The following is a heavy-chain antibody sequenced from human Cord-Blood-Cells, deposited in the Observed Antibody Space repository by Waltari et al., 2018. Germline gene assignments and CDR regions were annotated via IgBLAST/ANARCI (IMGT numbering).Heavy chain of an antibody. V-gene: IGHV3-21*01. Sequence: EVQLVESGGGLVTPGGTLRLSGAASGFPFTRYCMNWVRQAPGKGLEWVSSISSSSSYIYYADSVKGRFTISRDNAKNSLYLQMNSLRAEDTAVYYCARGAFDIWGQGTMVTVSS. J-gene: IGHJ3*02. CDR2: ISSSSSYI. CDR3: ARGAFDI. CDR1: GFPFTRYC.